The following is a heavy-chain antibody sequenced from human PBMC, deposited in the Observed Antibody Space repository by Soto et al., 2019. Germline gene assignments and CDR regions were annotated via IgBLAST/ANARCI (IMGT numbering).Heavy chain of an antibody. CDR2: IYSGGST. CDR1: GFTVSSNY. V-gene: IGHV3-66*01. J-gene: IGHJ3*02. CDR3: ALSSGWLGRDAFDI. Sequence: GGSLRLSCAASGFTVSSNYMSWVRQAPGKGLEWVSVIYSGGSTYYADSVKGRFTISRDNSKNTLYLQMNSLRAEDTAVYYCALSSGWLGRDAFDIWGQGTMVTVSS. D-gene: IGHD6-19*01.